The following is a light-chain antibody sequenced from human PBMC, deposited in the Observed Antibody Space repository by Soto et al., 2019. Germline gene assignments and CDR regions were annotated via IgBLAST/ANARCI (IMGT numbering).Light chain of an antibody. CDR2: GAS. CDR1: QSLRSSY. CDR3: HQYSDHMYT. V-gene: IGKV3-20*01. Sequence: PGERATLSCWASQSLRSSYLAWYQRKPGQAPRLLMFGASRRATGIPDRFNGSGSGTDFILTISRLEPEDVAVYYCHQYSDHMYTFGQGTKLVIK. J-gene: IGKJ2*01.